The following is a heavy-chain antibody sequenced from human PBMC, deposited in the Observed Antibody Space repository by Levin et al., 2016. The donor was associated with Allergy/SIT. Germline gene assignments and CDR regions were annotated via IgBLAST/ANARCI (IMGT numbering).Heavy chain of an antibody. CDR1: GDSVRNPNYY. D-gene: IGHD6-19*01. Sequence: SETLSLTCTVSGDSVRNPNYYYNWIRQPPGKGLEWIGYVYYTGSTNYNPSLMSRVSISLDTSKNQFSLNLSSVTAADTAMYYCARRSSWSFDYWGQGILVTVSS. V-gene: IGHV4-61*01. CDR3: ARRSSWSFDY. J-gene: IGHJ4*02. CDR2: VYYTGST.